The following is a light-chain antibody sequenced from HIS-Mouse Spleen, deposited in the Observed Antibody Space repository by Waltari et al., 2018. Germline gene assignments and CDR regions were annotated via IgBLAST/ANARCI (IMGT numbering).Light chain of an antibody. V-gene: IGLV3-1*01. Sequence: SYELTQPPSVSVSPGQTASIPCSGDQLGDKYACLYQQKPGQSPVLVIYQDSKRPSGIPERFSGSNSGNTATLTISGTQAMDEADYYCQAWDSSTANVVFGGGTKLTVL. J-gene: IGLJ2*01. CDR3: QAWDSSTANVV. CDR1: QLGDKY. CDR2: QDS.